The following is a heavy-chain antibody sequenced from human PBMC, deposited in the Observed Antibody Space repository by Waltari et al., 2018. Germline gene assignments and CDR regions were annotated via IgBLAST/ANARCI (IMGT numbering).Heavy chain of an antibody. CDR2: INPSGGST. J-gene: IGHJ4*02. V-gene: IGHV1-46*01. D-gene: IGHD2-15*01. CDR3: AKDGADIVVVVAASYFDY. CDR1: GYTFTSYY. Sequence: QVQLVQSGAEVKKPGASVKVSCKASGYTFTSYYMHWVRQAPGQGLEWMGIINPSGGSTSYAQKFQGRVTMTRETSTSTVYMELSSLRAEDTAVYYCAKDGADIVVVVAASYFDYWGQGTLVTVSS.